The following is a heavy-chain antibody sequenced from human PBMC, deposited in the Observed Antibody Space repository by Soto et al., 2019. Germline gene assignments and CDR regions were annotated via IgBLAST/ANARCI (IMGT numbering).Heavy chain of an antibody. J-gene: IGHJ4*02. D-gene: IGHD4-17*01. Sequence: EVQVVEAGGDLVQPGGSLRLSCAASGFTFSSYWMHWVRQAPGKGLVWVSRIIPAGTSTYYADPVKGRFTNSRDNAKNTVYLKVSSLTAEDTTVYYCARGLDGGLYGIANGGQGTLVSVSS. CDR3: ARGLDGGLYGIAN. V-gene: IGHV3-74*01. CDR2: IIPAGTST. CDR1: GFTFSSYW.